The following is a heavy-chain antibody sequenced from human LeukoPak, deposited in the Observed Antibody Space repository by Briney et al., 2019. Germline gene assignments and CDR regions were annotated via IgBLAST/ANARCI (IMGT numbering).Heavy chain of an antibody. V-gene: IGHV4-31*03. Sequence: SETLSLTCTVSGVSISSGGYYWSWIRQHPGKGLEWIGYIYYSGSTYYNPSLKSRVTISVDTSKNQFSLKLSSVTAADTAVYYCARALASDYYDSSGYDYWGQGTLVTVSS. J-gene: IGHJ4*02. CDR3: ARALASDYYDSSGYDY. CDR2: IYYSGST. D-gene: IGHD3-22*01. CDR1: GVSISSGGYY.